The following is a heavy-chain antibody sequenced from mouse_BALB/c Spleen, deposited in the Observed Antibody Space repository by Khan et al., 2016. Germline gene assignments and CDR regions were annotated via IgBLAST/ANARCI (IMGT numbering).Heavy chain of an antibody. J-gene: IGHJ4*01. CDR3: AREGTARATWAMDY. CDR1: GYTFTTAG. Sequence: QIQLVQSGPELKKSGETVRISCKASGYTFTTAGMQWVQKMPGKGLKWIGWINTHSGVPKYAEDFKGRFAFSLETSASTAYLQISNLNNEDTATYFCAREGTARATWAMDYWGQGTSVTVSS. D-gene: IGHD3-2*01. CDR2: INTHSGVP. V-gene: IGHV9-4*02.